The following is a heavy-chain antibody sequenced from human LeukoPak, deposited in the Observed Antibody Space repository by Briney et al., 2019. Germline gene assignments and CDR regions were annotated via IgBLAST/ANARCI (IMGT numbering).Heavy chain of an antibody. Sequence: ASVKVFCKASGYTFTGYYMHWVRQAPGQGLEWMGWINPNSGGTNYAQKFQGRVTMTRDTSISTAYMELSRLRSDDTAVYYCARGEYDILTGYYKEADYWGQGTLVTVSS. CDR3: ARGEYDILTGYYKEADY. CDR2: INPNSGGT. D-gene: IGHD3-9*01. CDR1: GYTFTGYY. V-gene: IGHV1-2*02. J-gene: IGHJ4*02.